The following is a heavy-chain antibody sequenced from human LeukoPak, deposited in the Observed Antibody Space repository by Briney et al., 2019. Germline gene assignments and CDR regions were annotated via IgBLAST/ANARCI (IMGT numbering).Heavy chain of an antibody. Sequence: GGSLRLSCAASAFTFSSYSMNWVRQAPGKGLEWVSSISSSGSYIYYADSVKGRFTISRDNAKNSLYLQMNSLRAEDSAVYYCARETWGSGSYTYYMDVWGKGTTVTISS. CDR3: ARETWGSGSYTYYMDV. CDR2: ISSSGSYI. J-gene: IGHJ6*03. D-gene: IGHD3-10*01. V-gene: IGHV3-21*01. CDR1: AFTFSSYS.